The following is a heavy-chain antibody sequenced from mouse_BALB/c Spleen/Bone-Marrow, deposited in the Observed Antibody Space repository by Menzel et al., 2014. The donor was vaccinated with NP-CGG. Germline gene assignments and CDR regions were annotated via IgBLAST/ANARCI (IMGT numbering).Heavy chain of an antibody. D-gene: IGHD1-2*01. CDR3: AKNYYYGYVAY. J-gene: IGHJ3*01. Sequence: VQLQQSGGGLVQPGGSLKLSCAASGFDFSRYWMTWVRKAPGKGLEWIGEINPDSGTINYTPSLKDKFIISRDNAKNTLYLQMRKVRSEDTALYYCAKNYYYGYVAYWGQGTLVTVSA. CDR1: GFDFSRYW. V-gene: IGHV4-1*02. CDR2: INPDSGTI.